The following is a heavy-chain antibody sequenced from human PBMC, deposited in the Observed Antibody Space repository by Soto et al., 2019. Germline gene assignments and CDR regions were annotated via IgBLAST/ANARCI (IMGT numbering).Heavy chain of an antibody. CDR2: IHHSGST. J-gene: IGHJ6*02. Sequence: SETLSLTCTFSGGSISSDYWSWIRQPPGKGLEWIGNIHHSGSTYYNPSLKSRVAISVDTSKSQFSLSLSSVTAADTAVYYCARRHRLDSDRGGYYYYGFDVWGQGTTVTVPS. V-gene: IGHV4-59*08. CDR3: ARRHRLDSDRGGYYYYGFDV. CDR1: GGSISSDY. D-gene: IGHD2-15*01.